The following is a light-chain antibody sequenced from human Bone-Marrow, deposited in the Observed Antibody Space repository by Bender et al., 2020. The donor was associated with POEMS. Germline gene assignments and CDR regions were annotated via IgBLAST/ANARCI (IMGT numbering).Light chain of an antibody. J-gene: IGLJ3*02. CDR3: AVWDDSLNGWV. CDR1: SSNIGAHA. Sequence: QSVLTQPPSASGTPGQRVTISCSGGSSNIGAHAVNWYQHLPGTAPKLHTYSSHRRPSGVPDRFSGSRSGTSASLAISGLQSEDDADYYCAVWDDSLNGWVFGGGTKLTVL. V-gene: IGLV1-44*01. CDR2: SSH.